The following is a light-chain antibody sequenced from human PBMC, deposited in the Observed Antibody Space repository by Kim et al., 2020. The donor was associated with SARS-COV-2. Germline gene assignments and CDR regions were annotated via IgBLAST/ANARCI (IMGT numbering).Light chain of an antibody. CDR2: ETS. J-gene: IGKJ1*01. CDR1: QIIRSDY. Sequence: SPGERAPLSCRASQIIRSDYLAWYQQKPGQAPRLLVYETSNRATGIPDRFSGSGSGTDFTLTITRLEPEDFAVYFCQRNGKTPVTFGQGTKVDIK. V-gene: IGKV3-20*01. CDR3: QRNGKTPVT.